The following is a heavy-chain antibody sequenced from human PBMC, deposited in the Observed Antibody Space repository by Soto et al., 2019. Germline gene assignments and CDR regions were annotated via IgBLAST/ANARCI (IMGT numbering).Heavy chain of an antibody. CDR3: ARGSGAFGFGYYYYYSMDV. CDR1: GGSISGYY. D-gene: IGHD3-10*01. Sequence: PSETLSLTCAVYGGSISGYYWSWIRQPPGKGLEWIGEINHSGSTNYNPSLKSRVTISVDTSKNQFSLKLSSVTAADTAVYYCARGSGAFGFGYYYYYSMDVWGKGTTVTVSS. V-gene: IGHV4-34*01. J-gene: IGHJ6*03. CDR2: INHSGST.